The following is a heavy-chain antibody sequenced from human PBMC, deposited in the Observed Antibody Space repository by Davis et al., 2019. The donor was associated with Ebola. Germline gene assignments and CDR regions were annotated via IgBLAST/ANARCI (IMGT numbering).Heavy chain of an antibody. J-gene: IGHJ4*02. CDR2: INHSGST. D-gene: IGHD6-13*01. CDR3: ARLISTYSSTWWDY. V-gene: IGHV4-38-2*02. CDR1: GSSISTGYY. Sequence: MPSETLSLTCNVSGSSISTGYYWGWIRQPPGKGLEWIGEINHSGSTNYNPSLKSRVTISVDTSKNQFSLKLSSVTAADTAVYYCARLISTYSSTWWDYWGQGTLVTVSS.